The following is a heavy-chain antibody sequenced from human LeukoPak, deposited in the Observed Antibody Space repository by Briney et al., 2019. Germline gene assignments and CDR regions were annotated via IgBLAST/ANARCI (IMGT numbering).Heavy chain of an antibody. Sequence: KPSETLSLTCAVYGGSFSGYYWSWIRQPPGKGLEWIGEINHSGSTNYNPSLKSRVTISVDTSKNQFSLKLSSVTAADTAVYYCATVGYRYYDFWSGYYREGTGAIGYWGQGTLVTVSS. V-gene: IGHV4-34*01. J-gene: IGHJ4*02. CDR1: GGSFSGYY. CDR2: INHSGST. D-gene: IGHD3-3*01. CDR3: ATVGYRYYDFWSGYYREGTGAIGY.